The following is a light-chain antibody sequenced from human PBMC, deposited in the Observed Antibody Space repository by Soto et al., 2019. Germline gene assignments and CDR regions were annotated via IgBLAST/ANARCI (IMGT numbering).Light chain of an antibody. CDR2: AAS. CDR1: QSVSSN. J-gene: IGKJ5*01. Sequence: EIVLTQSPATLSVSPWEIATLSCRASQSVSSNLAWYQQKPGQAPRLLIYAASNRATGIPARFSGSGSGTDFTLTISSLEPEDFAVYYCQQRMNRITFGQGTRLEI. CDR3: QQRMNRIT. V-gene: IGKV3-11*01.